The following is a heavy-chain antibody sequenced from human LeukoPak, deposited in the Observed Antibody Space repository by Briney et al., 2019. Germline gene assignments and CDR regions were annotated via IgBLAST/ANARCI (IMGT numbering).Heavy chain of an antibody. Sequence: GESLRLSCAASGFTFSSYAMHWVRQAPGKGLEWVAVISYDGSNKYYADSVKGRFTISRDNSKNTLYLQMNSLRAEDTAVYYCARDEAAYSGSPLDYWGQGTLVTVSS. CDR3: ARDEAAYSGSPLDY. CDR1: GFTFSSYA. CDR2: ISYDGSNK. D-gene: IGHD1-26*01. J-gene: IGHJ4*02. V-gene: IGHV3-30-3*01.